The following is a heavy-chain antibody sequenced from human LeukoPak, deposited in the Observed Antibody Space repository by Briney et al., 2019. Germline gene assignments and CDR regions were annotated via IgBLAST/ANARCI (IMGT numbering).Heavy chain of an antibody. CDR2: IIPIFGTA. Sequence: GASVKVSCKASGGTFSSYAISWVRQAPGQGLEWMGGIIPIFGTANYAQKFQGRVTMTRDTSTSTVYMELSSLRSEDTAVYYCARGGREDHNWNYMYFDYWGQGTLVTASS. V-gene: IGHV1-69*05. CDR3: ARGGREDHNWNYMYFDY. J-gene: IGHJ4*02. CDR1: GGTFSSYA. D-gene: IGHD1-7*01.